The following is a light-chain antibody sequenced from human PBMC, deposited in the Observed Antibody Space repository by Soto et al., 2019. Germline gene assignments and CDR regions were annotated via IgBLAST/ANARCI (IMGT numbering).Light chain of an antibody. CDR1: QSVSSSY. J-gene: IGKJ2*01. Sequence: EIVLTQSPGTLSLSPGERATLSCRASQSVSSSYLAWYQQKPGQAPRLLIYGASSRATGIPDRFSGSGSGTDFTLTISRLEPEDFAVYYCQQYGSSHGSYTFGQGTKLEIK. CDR3: QQYGSSHGSYT. CDR2: GAS. V-gene: IGKV3-20*01.